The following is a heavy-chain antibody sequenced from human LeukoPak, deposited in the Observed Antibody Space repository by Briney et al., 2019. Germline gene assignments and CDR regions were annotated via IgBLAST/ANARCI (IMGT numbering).Heavy chain of an antibody. Sequence: PGGSLRLYSAASGFTFSSYAMSWVRQAPGKGLEWGSAISGSGGSTYYANSVKGRFTISRDNSKNTLYLQMNSLRAEDTAVYYCAREDRRWSRTTVLFDYWGQGTLVTVSS. CDR2: ISGSGGST. V-gene: IGHV3-23*01. CDR3: AREDRRWSRTTVLFDY. CDR1: GFTFSSYA. D-gene: IGHD1/OR15-1a*01. J-gene: IGHJ4*02.